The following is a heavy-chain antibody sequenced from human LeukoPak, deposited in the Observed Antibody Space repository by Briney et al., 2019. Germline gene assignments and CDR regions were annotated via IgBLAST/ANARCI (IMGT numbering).Heavy chain of an antibody. J-gene: IGHJ4*02. CDR1: GSSISSSSYY. Sequence: SETLSLTCTVSGSSISSSSYYWGWIRQPPGKGLEWIGSIYYSGSTYYNPSLKSRVTISVDTSKNQFSLKLSSVTAADTAVYYCARDAPPVYSSSSPAGAFDYWGQGTLVTVSS. V-gene: IGHV4-39*07. CDR3: ARDAPPVYSSSSPAGAFDY. D-gene: IGHD6-6*01. CDR2: IYYSGST.